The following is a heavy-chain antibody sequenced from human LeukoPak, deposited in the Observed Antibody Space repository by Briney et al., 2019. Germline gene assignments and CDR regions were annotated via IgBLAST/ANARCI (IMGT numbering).Heavy chain of an antibody. CDR1: GYTFTSYG. CDR2: ISAYNGNT. V-gene: IGHV1-18*01. J-gene: IGHJ6*03. Sequence: ASVKVSCKASGYTFTSYGISWVRQAPGQGLEWMGWISAYNGNTNYAQKLQGRVTMTTDTSTSTAYMELRSLRSDDTAVYYCARGWDSSGWYDYYYMDVWGKGTTVTVSS. CDR3: ARGWDSSGWYDYYYMDV. D-gene: IGHD6-19*01.